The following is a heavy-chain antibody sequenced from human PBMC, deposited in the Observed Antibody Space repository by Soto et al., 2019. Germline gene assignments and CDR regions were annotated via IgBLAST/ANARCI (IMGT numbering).Heavy chain of an antibody. CDR1: GGSISSYY. J-gene: IGHJ1*01. CDR2: IYYSGST. D-gene: IGHD4-17*01. V-gene: IGHV4-59*01. CDR3: ARSAFDYGDFVEYFQH. Sequence: SETLSLTCTVSGGSISSYYWSWIRQPPGKGLEWIGYIYYSGSTNYNPSLKSRVTISVDTSKNQFSLKLSSVTAADTAVYYCARSAFDYGDFVEYFQHWGQGTLVTVSS.